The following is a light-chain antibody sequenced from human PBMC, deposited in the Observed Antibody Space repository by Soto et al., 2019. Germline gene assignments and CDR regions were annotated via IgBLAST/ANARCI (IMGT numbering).Light chain of an antibody. CDR2: DAS. V-gene: IGKV1-5*01. Sequence: VDRVSIPGRASQSINIWLAWYQQKPGKAPKLLIYDASRLESGVPLRFSGSGSGTEFTLTISSLQPDDSATYCCQQYNSYRTFGQGTKVDNK. CDR3: QQYNSYRT. J-gene: IGKJ1*01. CDR1: QSINIW.